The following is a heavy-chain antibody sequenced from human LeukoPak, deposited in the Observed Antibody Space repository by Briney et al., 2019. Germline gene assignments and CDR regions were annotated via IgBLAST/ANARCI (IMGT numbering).Heavy chain of an antibody. Sequence: ASVKVCFTAAGYTFTFYYMHWVRPAPGQGLEWMGRINPNSGGTNYAQKFQGRVTMTRDTSISTAYMELSRLRSDDTAVYYCARDTHSRFLEWFVWGQGTLVTVSS. CDR1: GYTFTFYY. CDR2: INPNSGGT. J-gene: IGHJ4*02. V-gene: IGHV1-2*06. CDR3: ARDTHSRFLEWFV. D-gene: IGHD3-3*01.